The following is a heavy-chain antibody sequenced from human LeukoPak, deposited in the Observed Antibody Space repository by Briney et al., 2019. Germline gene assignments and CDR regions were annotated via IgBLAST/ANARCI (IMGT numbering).Heavy chain of an antibody. Sequence: ASVKVSCKASGYTFTNYGISWVRQAPGQGLEWMGWISSYNGNTNYAQKLQGRVTMTTDTSTSTAYMELRSLRSDDTAVYYCARGGAGDCSDCFDYWGQGTLVTVSS. D-gene: IGHD2-21*02. CDR2: ISSYNGNT. CDR1: GYTFTNYG. CDR3: ARGGAGDCSDCFDY. J-gene: IGHJ4*02. V-gene: IGHV1-18*01.